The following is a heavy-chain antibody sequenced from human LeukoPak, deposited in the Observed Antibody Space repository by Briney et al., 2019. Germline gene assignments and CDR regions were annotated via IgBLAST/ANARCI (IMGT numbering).Heavy chain of an antibody. CDR2: IGGSGGGT. V-gene: IGHV3-23*01. Sequence: AGGSLRLSCAASGFTFSTYAMSWVRQAPGKGLEWVSTIGGSGGGTYFAGSVKGRFTISRDNSKNTLYLQMNSLRAEDTAVYYCARITTGTIDYWGQGTLVTVSS. CDR1: GFTFSTYA. CDR3: ARITTGTIDY. J-gene: IGHJ4*02. D-gene: IGHD1-1*01.